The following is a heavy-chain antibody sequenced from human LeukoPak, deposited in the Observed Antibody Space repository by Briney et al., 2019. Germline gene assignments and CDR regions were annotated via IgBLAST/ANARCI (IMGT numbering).Heavy chain of an antibody. Sequence: PGGSLRLSCAVSGFTFRSYVVSWVSQAPGKGLEWVSGISPSGGDTPYADSVKGRFTISRDNSKNTLYLQMNSLRAEDTAVYYCAKKNSGLNPFDHWGQGTLVTVSS. CDR2: ISPSGGDT. V-gene: IGHV3-23*01. CDR3: AKKNSGLNPFDH. J-gene: IGHJ4*02. D-gene: IGHD4-23*01. CDR1: GFTFRSYV.